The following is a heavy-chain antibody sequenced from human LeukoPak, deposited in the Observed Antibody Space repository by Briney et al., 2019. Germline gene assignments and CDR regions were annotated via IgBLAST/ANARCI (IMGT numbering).Heavy chain of an antibody. CDR3: ARVSSDSTGWYHFDY. Sequence: GGSLRLSCAASGFTVSSNYMGWVRQAPGKGLEWVSYINSGGGTNHADSVKGRFTISRDNSKNTLYLQMNSLRVEDTAVYYCARVSSDSTGWYHFDYWGQGTLVTVSS. D-gene: IGHD6-19*01. CDR1: GFTVSSNY. V-gene: IGHV3-53*01. J-gene: IGHJ4*02. CDR2: INSGGGT.